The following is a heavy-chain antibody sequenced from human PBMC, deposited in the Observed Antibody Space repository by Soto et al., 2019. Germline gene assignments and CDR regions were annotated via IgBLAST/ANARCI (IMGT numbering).Heavy chain of an antibody. V-gene: IGHV1-46*01. CDR3: AIGSEGWFGEFWQ. D-gene: IGHD3-10*01. J-gene: IGHJ4*02. CDR1: GYTFTNYY. Sequence: ASVKVSCKASGYTFTNYYIHWVRQAPGQGLEWMGFLNPSAGSTSYAQKFQGRVTISRDNSKNTLYLQMDSLRVEDTAVYFCAIGSEGWFGEFWQWGQGTLVTVSS. CDR2: LNPSAGST.